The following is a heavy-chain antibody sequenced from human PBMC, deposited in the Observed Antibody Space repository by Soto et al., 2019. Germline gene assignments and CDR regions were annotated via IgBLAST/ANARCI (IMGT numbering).Heavy chain of an antibody. Sequence: EVQLLESGGGLGQPGGSLKLSCAASGFTFSSYAMTWVRQAPGKGLEWVSVISDSGTGTYYADSVKGRFTISRDNSKNTLYLQMNSLRADYTAVYYCAKANLNGKGANDYWGQGALVTVSS. CDR1: GFTFSSYA. J-gene: IGHJ4*02. CDR3: AKANLNGKGANDY. D-gene: IGHD1-26*01. V-gene: IGHV3-23*01. CDR2: ISDSGTGT.